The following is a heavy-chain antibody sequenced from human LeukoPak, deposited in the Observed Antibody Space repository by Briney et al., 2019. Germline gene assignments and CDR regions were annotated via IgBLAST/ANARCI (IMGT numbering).Heavy chain of an antibody. Sequence: GGSLRLSCAASGFTFSSYSMNWVRQAPGKGLERVSSISSSSSYIYYADSVKGRFTISRDNAKNSLYLQMNSLRAEDTAVYYCARDRTPMVRGVTTSPSDYWGQGTLVTVSS. D-gene: IGHD3-10*01. CDR2: ISSSSSYI. J-gene: IGHJ4*02. CDR1: GFTFSSYS. V-gene: IGHV3-21*01. CDR3: ARDRTPMVRGVTTSPSDY.